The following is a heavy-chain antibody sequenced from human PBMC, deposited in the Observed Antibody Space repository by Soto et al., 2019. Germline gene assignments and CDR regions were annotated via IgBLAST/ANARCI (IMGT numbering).Heavy chain of an antibody. CDR2: INPKSGGT. V-gene: IGHV1-2*04. CDR1: GYSFTDYH. CDR3: ARGHSTDCSNGVCSFFYNHEMDV. Sequence: SVKVSCKASGYSFTDYHIHWVRQAPGQGLEWLGRINPKSGGTSTAQKFQGWVTMARDRSISTVYMELTRLRSDDTAVYFCARGHSTDCSNGVCSFFYNHEMDVWGQGTTVTVSS. J-gene: IGHJ6*02. D-gene: IGHD2-8*01.